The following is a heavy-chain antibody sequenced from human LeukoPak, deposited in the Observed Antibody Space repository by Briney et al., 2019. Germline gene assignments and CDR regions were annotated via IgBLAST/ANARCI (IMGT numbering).Heavy chain of an antibody. CDR2: INSDGSST. D-gene: IGHD1-26*01. CDR1: GFTFSSYW. J-gene: IGHJ4*02. V-gene: IGHV3-74*01. CDR3: ARDWGAGSYFFDY. Sequence: GGSLRLSCAASGFTFSSYWMHWVRQAPGKGLVWVSRINSDGSSTGYADSVKGRFTISRDNAKNSLYLQMNSLRAEDTALYYCARDWGAGSYFFDYWGQGTLVTVSS.